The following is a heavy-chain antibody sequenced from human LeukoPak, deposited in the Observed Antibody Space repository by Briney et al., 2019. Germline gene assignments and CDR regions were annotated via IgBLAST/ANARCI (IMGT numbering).Heavy chain of an antibody. D-gene: IGHD3-22*01. CDR3: ARFKDYYDSSGYYYAFDY. V-gene: IGHV4-30-4*01. Sequence: SQTLSLTCTVSGGSISSGDYYWSWIRQPPGKGLEWIGYIYYSGSTYYNPSLKSRVTISVDTSKSQFSLKLSSVTAADTAVYYCARFKDYYDSSGYYYAFDYWGQGTPVTVSS. CDR2: IYYSGST. J-gene: IGHJ4*02. CDR1: GGSISSGDYY.